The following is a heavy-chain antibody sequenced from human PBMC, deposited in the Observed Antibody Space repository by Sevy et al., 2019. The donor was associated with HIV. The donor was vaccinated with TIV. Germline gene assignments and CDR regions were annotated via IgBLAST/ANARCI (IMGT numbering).Heavy chain of an antibody. CDR1: GFTFSSYA. Sequence: GGSLRLSCAASGFTFSSYAMLWVRQAPGKGLEYVSAISSNGGSTYYADSVKGRFTISRDNSKNTLYLQMGSLRAEDMAVYYCARGLPTSNYYGSGSAELFDYWGQGTLVTVSS. CDR3: ARGLPTSNYYGSGSAELFDY. D-gene: IGHD3-10*01. V-gene: IGHV3-64*02. CDR2: ISSNGGST. J-gene: IGHJ4*02.